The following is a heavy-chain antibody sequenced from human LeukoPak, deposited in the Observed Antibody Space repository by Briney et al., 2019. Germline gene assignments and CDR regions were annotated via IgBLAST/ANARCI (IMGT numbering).Heavy chain of an antibody. CDR3: ARHPGYYFDY. Sequence: GGSLRLSCAASGFTFSSYAMSWVRQAPGKGLEWVSAISGSGGSTYYADSVKGRFTISRDNAKNSLYLQMNSLRAEDTAVYYCARHPGYYFDYWGQGTLVTVSS. J-gene: IGHJ4*02. V-gene: IGHV3-23*01. D-gene: IGHD3-10*01. CDR2: ISGSGGST. CDR1: GFTFSSYA.